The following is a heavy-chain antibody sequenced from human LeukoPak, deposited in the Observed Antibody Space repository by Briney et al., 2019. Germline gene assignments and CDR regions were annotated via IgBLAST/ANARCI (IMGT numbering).Heavy chain of an antibody. CDR2: INHSGST. Sequence: SGTLSLTCAVCGGSFSGYYWSWIRQPPGKGLEWIGEINHSGSTNYNPSLKSRVTISVDTSKNQFSLKLSSVTAADTAVYYCARGGEQLVSKVRTEDVDYWGQGTLVTVSS. D-gene: IGHD6-6*01. J-gene: IGHJ4*02. V-gene: IGHV4-34*01. CDR3: ARGGEQLVSKVRTEDVDY. CDR1: GGSFSGYY.